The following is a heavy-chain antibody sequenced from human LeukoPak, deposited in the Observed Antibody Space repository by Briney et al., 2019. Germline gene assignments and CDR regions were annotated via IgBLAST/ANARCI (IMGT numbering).Heavy chain of an antibody. V-gene: IGHV3-9*01. CDR2: ISWNSGSI. D-gene: IGHD4-23*01. J-gene: IGHJ3*02. CDR3: ARSSYGGNGGAFDI. CDR1: GFTFDDYA. Sequence: GGSLRLSCAASGFTFDDYAMHWVRQAPGKGLEWVSGISWNSGSIGYADSVKGRFTISRDNAKNSLYLQMNSLRAEDTALYYCARSSYGGNGGAFDIWGQGTMVTVSS.